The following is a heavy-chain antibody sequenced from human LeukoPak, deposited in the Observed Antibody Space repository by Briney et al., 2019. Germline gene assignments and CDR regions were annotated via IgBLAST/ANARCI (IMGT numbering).Heavy chain of an antibody. CDR3: AKAARTTVTYSFDS. CDR1: GFTFSNYA. D-gene: IGHD4-17*01. CDR2: ISAGGGVT. V-gene: IGHV3-23*01. J-gene: IGHJ4*02. Sequence: GGSLRLSCAVSGFTFSNYAMVWVRQAPGMGLDWVSSISAGGGVTSNADSVKGRFTISRDNSKNTLYLQMNSLRAEDTAMYYCAKAARTTVTYSFDSWGQGTLVTVSS.